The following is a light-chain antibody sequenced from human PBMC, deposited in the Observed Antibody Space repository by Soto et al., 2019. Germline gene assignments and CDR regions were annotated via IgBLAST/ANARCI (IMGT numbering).Light chain of an antibody. Sequence: QLTQSPSSLSASVGDRVTITCRASQGISVYLAWYQQKPGKAPKLLIYAASTLQTGVPSRFSGSGSGTALTLTISTLQPEDFATYYCKHLNNYQLSFGVGTKVDIX. J-gene: IGKJ4*01. CDR2: AAS. CDR3: KHLNNYQLS. CDR1: QGISVY. V-gene: IGKV1-9*01.